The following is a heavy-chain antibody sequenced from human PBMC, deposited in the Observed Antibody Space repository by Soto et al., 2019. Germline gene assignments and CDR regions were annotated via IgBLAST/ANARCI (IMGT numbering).Heavy chain of an antibody. CDR1: GGSISSYY. CDR3: ARGQQWSHNGATYYFDY. CDR2: IYYSGST. Sequence: SETLSLTCTVSGGSISSYYWSWIRQPPGKGLEWIGYIYYSGSTNYNPSLKSRVTISVDTSKNQFSLKLSSVTAADTAVYYCARGQQWSHNGATYYFDYWGQGTLVTVSS. V-gene: IGHV4-59*01. D-gene: IGHD6-19*01. J-gene: IGHJ4*02.